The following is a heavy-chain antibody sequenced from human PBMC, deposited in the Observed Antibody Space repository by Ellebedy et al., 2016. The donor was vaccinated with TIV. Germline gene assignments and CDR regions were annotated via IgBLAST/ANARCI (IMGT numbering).Heavy chain of an antibody. CDR2: ISSSSTSI. CDR1: GFTFNSYG. D-gene: IGHD5-24*01. Sequence: GESLKISCAASGFTFNSYGMGWVRQAPGEGLEWVSYISSSSTSIYYADSVKGRFTISRDNAKNSLWLQMTSLRAEDTAVYYCARDMGRWLQFLGYWGQGTLVTVSS. V-gene: IGHV3-48*04. CDR3: ARDMGRWLQFLGY. J-gene: IGHJ4*02.